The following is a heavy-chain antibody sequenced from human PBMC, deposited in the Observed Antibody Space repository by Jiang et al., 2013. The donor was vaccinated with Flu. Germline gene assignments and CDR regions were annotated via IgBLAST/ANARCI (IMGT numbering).Heavy chain of an antibody. CDR2: INTNTGNP. CDR1: GYTFTSYA. V-gene: IGHV7-4-1*02. CDR3: ARANRPGGVYDILTGYYNPPSSFDP. Sequence: GYTFTSYAMNWVRQAPGQGLEWMGWINTNTGNPTYAQGFTGRFVFSLDTSVSTAYLQISSLKAEDTAVYYCARANRPGGVYDILTGYYNPPSSFDPWGQGTLVTVSS. J-gene: IGHJ5*02. D-gene: IGHD3-9*01.